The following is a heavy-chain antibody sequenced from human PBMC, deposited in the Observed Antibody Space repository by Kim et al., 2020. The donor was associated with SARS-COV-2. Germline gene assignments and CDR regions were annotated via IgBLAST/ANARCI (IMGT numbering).Heavy chain of an antibody. D-gene: IGHD1-26*01. CDR3: AIGEAWARLVGDIDY. Sequence: GGSLRLSCAASGFTFNTYSMNWVRQAPGKGLEWVSYITVSGGTIYYADSVKGRFTISRDNANNSLYLQMNSLRAEDTAVYYCAIGEAWARLVGDIDYWGQGPLLTVS. J-gene: IGHJ4*02. CDR1: GFTFNTYS. V-gene: IGHV3-48*01. CDR2: ITVSGGTI.